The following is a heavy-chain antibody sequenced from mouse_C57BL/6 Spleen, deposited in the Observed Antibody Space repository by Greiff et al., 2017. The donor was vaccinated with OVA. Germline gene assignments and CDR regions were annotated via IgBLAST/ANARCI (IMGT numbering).Heavy chain of an antibody. CDR3: ASSYSNYPGDY. CDR2: IHPNSGST. J-gene: IGHJ4*01. Sequence: QVQLQQPGAELVKPGASVKLSCKASGHTFTSYWMHWVKQRPGQGLEWIGMIHPNSGSTNYNEKFKSKATLTVDKSSSTAYMQLSSLTSEDSAVYYCASSYSNYPGDYWGQGTSVTVSS. V-gene: IGHV1-64*01. D-gene: IGHD2-5*01. CDR1: GHTFTSYW.